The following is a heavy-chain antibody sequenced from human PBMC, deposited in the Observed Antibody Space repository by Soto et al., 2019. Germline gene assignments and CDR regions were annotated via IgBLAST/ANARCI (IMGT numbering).Heavy chain of an antibody. CDR3: AKDIVPENYSGNFYH. J-gene: IGHJ4*02. CDR2: INWNGKTL. V-gene: IGHV3-9*01. Sequence: PGGSLRLSCAASGFTFDDYALHWVRQAPGSGLEWVAGINWNGKTLGYADSLKGRFAISRDNATNCLSLDLNSLTVEDTALYYCAKDIVPENYSGNFYHWGRGTLVTLYS. D-gene: IGHD6-13*01. CDR1: GFTFDDYA.